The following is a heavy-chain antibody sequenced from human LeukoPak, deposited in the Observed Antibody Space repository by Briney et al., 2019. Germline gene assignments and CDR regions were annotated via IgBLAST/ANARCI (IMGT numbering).Heavy chain of an antibody. V-gene: IGHV3-20*04. D-gene: IGHD2-2*01. J-gene: IGHJ6*02. CDR3: EREGPIGYCSSTSCPPYYGMDV. Sequence: GGSLRLSCAASGFTFDDYGMSWVRQAPGKGLEWVSGINWNGGSTGYADSVKGRFTISRDNAKNSLYLQMKSLRDEDTALYYCEREGPIGYCSSTSCPPYYGMDVWGQGTTVTVSS. CDR1: GFTFDDYG. CDR2: INWNGGST.